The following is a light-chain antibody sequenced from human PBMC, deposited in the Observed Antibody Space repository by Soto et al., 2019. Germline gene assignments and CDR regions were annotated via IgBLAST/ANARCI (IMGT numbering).Light chain of an antibody. Sequence: QSVLTQPRSVSGSPGQSVTISCTGTSSDVGDSNYVSWYLHHPGKAPNLMIYDVSERPSGVPDRFSGSRSGNTASLTISGLQAEDEADYYCCAYAVTFYVFGTGTKVTVL. V-gene: IGLV2-11*01. CDR3: CAYAVTFYV. J-gene: IGLJ1*01. CDR1: SSDVGDSNY. CDR2: DVS.